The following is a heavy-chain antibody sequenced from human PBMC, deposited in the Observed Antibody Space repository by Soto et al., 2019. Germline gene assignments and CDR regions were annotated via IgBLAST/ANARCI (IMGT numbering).Heavy chain of an antibody. Sequence: PGGSLRLSCAASGFTFSSYSMNCVRQAPGKGLEWVSSISSSSSYIYYADSVKGRFTISRDNAKNSLYLKMNSLRAEDTAVYYCARSKYSSSWYFDYWGQGTLVTVSS. D-gene: IGHD6-13*01. CDR1: GFTFSSYS. J-gene: IGHJ4*02. V-gene: IGHV3-21*01. CDR2: ISSSSSYI. CDR3: ARSKYSSSWYFDY.